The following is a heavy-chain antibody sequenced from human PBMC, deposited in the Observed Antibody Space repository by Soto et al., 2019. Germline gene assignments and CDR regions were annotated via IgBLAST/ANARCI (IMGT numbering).Heavy chain of an antibody. J-gene: IGHJ3*02. V-gene: IGHV3-23*01. CDR3: ARGGYCSGGSCYSFHTFDI. Sequence: EVQLLESVGGLVQPGGSLRLSCAASGFTFSSYAMSWVRQAPGKGLEWVSTISASDGSTYCADSVKGRFTISRDNSKNTLPLQMNSLRAEDTAVYFCARGGYCSGGSCYSFHTFDIWGQGTMVTVSS. CDR1: GFTFSSYA. CDR2: ISASDGST. D-gene: IGHD2-15*01.